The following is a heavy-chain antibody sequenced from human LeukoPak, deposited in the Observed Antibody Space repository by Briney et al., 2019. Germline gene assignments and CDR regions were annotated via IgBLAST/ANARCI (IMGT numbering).Heavy chain of an antibody. CDR1: GYTFTDYY. CDR3: ATGLPARPYSLTGYYRS. Sequence: ATVKISCKVSGYTFTDYYMHWVQQAPGKGLEWMGLVDPEDGETIYAEKFQGRVTITADTSTDTAYMELSSLRSEDTAVYYCATGLPARPYSLTGYYRSWGQGTLVTLSS. V-gene: IGHV1-69-2*01. CDR2: VDPEDGET. D-gene: IGHD3-9*01. J-gene: IGHJ5*02.